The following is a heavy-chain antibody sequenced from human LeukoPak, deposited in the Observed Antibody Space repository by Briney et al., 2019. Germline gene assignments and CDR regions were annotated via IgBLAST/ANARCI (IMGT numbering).Heavy chain of an antibody. V-gene: IGHV3-21*01. CDR2: ISSSSSYI. CDR1: GFTFSSYS. CDR3: ARVQIVVPAALRGGHYYMDV. D-gene: IGHD2-2*01. Sequence: GGSLRLSCAASGFTFSSYSMNWVRQAPGKGLEWVSYISSSSSYIYYADSVKGRFTISRDNAKNSLYLQMNSLRAEDTAVYYCARVQIVVPAALRGGHYYMDVWGKGTTVTVSS. J-gene: IGHJ6*03.